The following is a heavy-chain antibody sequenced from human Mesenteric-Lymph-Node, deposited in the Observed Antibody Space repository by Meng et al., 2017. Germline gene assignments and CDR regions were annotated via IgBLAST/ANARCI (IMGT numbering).Heavy chain of an antibody. J-gene: IGHJ4*02. Sequence: GESLKISCEASGFSFSNFGMNWVRQAPGKGLEWVSSISSSSSYIYYADSVKGRFTISRDNAENSLYLQMNSLRAEDTAVYFCARNDIYYYDSSGFYYFDSWGQGTLVSLL. V-gene: IGHV3-21*06. CDR2: ISSSSSYI. D-gene: IGHD3-22*01. CDR3: ARNDIYYYDSSGFYYFDS. CDR1: GFSFSNFG.